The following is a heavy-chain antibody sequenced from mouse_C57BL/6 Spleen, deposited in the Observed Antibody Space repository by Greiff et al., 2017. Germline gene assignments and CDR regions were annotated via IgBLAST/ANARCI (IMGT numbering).Heavy chain of an antibody. J-gene: IGHJ4*01. CDR2: INPNNGGT. CDR1: GYTFTDYN. V-gene: IGHV1-18*01. D-gene: IGHD2-2*01. Sequence: EVLLQESGPELVKPGASVKIPCKASGYTFTDYNMDWVKQSNGKSLEWIGDINPNNGGTIYNQKFKGKATLTVDKYSSTAYMELRSLTSEDTAVYYCARSKVYYGYPYYAMDYWSQGTSVTVSS. CDR3: ARSKVYYGYPYYAMDY.